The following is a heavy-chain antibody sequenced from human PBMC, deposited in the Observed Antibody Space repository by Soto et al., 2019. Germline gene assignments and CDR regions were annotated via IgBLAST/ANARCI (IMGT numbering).Heavy chain of an antibody. CDR2: ISWNSGSI. CDR3: AKDYSGKGRYYYYFGVDV. J-gene: IGHJ6*02. D-gene: IGHD1-26*01. Sequence: GGSLRLSCAASGFKFDDYAMHWVRQAPGKGLEWVSGISWNSGSIGYVDSVKGRFTISRDNAKNSLYLQMNSLRTEDTALYYCAKDYSGKGRYYYYFGVDVWGQGTTVTVSS. CDR1: GFKFDDYA. V-gene: IGHV3-9*01.